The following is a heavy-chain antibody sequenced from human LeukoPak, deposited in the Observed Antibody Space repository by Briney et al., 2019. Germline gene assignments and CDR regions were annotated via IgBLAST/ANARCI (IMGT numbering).Heavy chain of an antibody. J-gene: IGHJ5*02. CDR1: GFTFSTYS. CDR3: ARARVGATTYWFDP. D-gene: IGHD1-26*01. Sequence: GGSLRLSCAASGFTFSTYSMNWVRQAPGKGLEWVSYISSSSSTIYYADSVKGRFTISRDNAKNSLYLQMNSLRAEDTAVYYCARARVGATTYWFDPWGQGTLVTVSS. V-gene: IGHV3-48*04. CDR2: ISSSSSTI.